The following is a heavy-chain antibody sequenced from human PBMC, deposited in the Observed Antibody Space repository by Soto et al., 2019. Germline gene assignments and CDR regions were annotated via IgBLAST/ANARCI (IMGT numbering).Heavy chain of an antibody. V-gene: IGHV3-11*01. D-gene: IGHD3-16*02. J-gene: IGHJ3*02. CDR1: GFTFSDYY. CDR2: ISSSGSTI. Sequence: GGSLRLSCAASGFTFSDYYMSWIRQAPGKGLEWVSYISSSGSTIYYADSVKGRFTISRDNAKNSLYLQMNSLRAEDTAVYYCARERAPYYDYVWGSYRHDAFDIWGQGTMVTVSS. CDR3: ARERAPYYDYVWGSYRHDAFDI.